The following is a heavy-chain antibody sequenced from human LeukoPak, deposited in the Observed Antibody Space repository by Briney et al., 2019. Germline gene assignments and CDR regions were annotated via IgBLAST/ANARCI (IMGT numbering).Heavy chain of an antibody. D-gene: IGHD6-13*01. CDR2: ISSSSSTI. J-gene: IGHJ3*02. CDR1: GFTFSSYS. CDR3: ARSGIAEPDAFDI. Sequence: PGGSLRLSCAASGFTFSSYSMNWVRQAPGKGLEWVSYISSSSSTIYYADSVKGRFTISRGNAKNSLYLQMNSLRAEDTAVYYCARSGIAEPDAFDIWGQGTMVTVSS. V-gene: IGHV3-48*01.